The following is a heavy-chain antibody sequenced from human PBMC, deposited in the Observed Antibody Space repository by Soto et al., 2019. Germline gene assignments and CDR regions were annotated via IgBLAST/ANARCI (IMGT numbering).Heavy chain of an antibody. CDR3: ASSRGYSYGEVY. D-gene: IGHD5-18*01. J-gene: IGHJ4*02. Sequence: QVQLVQSGAEVKKPGSSVKVSCKASGGTFSSYAISWVRQAPGQGLEWMGGILPIFGTANYAQKFQGRVXIXAXXSTSTAYMELSSLRSEDTAVYYCASSRGYSYGEVYWGQGTLVTVSS. CDR1: GGTFSSYA. V-gene: IGHV1-69*12. CDR2: ILPIFGTA.